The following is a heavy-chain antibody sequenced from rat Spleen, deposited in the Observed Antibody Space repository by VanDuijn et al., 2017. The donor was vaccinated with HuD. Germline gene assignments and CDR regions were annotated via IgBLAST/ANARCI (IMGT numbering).Heavy chain of an antibody. V-gene: IGHV5-17*01. J-gene: IGHJ1*01. CDR2: ILYDTTNT. D-gene: IGHD5-1*01. CDR3: ARHPKLGAYWYFDF. CDR1: GFTFRDYA. Sequence: EVQLVESGGGFVQPGRSLKFSCVASGFTFRDYAMAWVRQAPEKGLEWVATILYDTTNTYYRDSVGGRFTISRDNAKNTLYLQMDSLRSEDTATYYCARHPKLGAYWYFDFWGPGTMVTVSS.